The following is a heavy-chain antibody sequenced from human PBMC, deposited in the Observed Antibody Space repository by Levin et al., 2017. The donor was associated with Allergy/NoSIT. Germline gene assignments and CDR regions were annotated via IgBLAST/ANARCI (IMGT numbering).Heavy chain of an antibody. Sequence: GGSLRLSCSASGFTFGDYGLSWFRQAPGKGLEWVSFVRSKDYGGAPEYAASVNGSFTISRDDSKSIGYLEMNSLTTEDTAVYYCARFKGWASTQFDYWGQGTLVTVSS. CDR3: ARFKGWASTQFDY. V-gene: IGHV3-49*03. J-gene: IGHJ4*02. CDR2: VRSKDYGGAP. D-gene: IGHD6-19*01. CDR1: GFTFGDYG.